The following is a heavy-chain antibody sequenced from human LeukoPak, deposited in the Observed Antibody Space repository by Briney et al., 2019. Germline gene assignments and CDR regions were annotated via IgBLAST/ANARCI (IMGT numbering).Heavy chain of an antibody. CDR3: ARTSMIVDDY. CDR2: IIPILGIA. Sequence: SVKVSCKASGGTFSSYAISWVRQAPGQGLEWMGRIIPILGIANYAQKFQGRVTMTRNTSISTAYMELSSLRSEDTAVYYCARTSMIVDDYWGQGTLVTVSS. D-gene: IGHD3-22*01. V-gene: IGHV1-69*04. CDR1: GGTFSSYA. J-gene: IGHJ4*02.